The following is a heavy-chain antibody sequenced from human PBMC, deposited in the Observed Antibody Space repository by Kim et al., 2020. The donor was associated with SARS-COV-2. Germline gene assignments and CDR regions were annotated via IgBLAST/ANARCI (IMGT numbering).Heavy chain of an antibody. D-gene: IGHD6-13*01. J-gene: IGHJ5*02. CDR2: INHSGGT. CDR3: ARGPYSSPLT. Sequence: SETLSLTCAAYGWSFSGYYWSWVRQPPGKGLEWIGEINHSGGTNYNPSLKRRVTISVDTSKNQISRKLSSGTASDTAVYYCARGPYSSPLTWGQGSLVTV. V-gene: IGHV4-34*01. CDR1: GWSFSGYY.